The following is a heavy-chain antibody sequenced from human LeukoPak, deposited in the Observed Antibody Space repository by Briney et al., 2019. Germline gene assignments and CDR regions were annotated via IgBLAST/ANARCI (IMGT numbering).Heavy chain of an antibody. D-gene: IGHD3-10*01. CDR3: ARGAQWFGELFDY. CDR2: IYHSGST. Sequence: SETLSLTCAVSGGSISSGGYSWSWIRQPPGKGLEWIGYIYHSGSTYYNPSLKSRVTISVDRSKNQFSLKLRSVTAADTAVYYCARGAQWFGELFDYWGQGTLVTVSS. J-gene: IGHJ4*02. CDR1: GGSISSGGYS. V-gene: IGHV4-30-2*01.